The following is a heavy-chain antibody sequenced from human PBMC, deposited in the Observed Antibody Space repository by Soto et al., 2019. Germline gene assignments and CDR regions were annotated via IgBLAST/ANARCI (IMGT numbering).Heavy chain of an antibody. CDR3: ARGGGFSPYYYNLDV. V-gene: IGHV1-46*02. D-gene: IGHD2-15*01. CDR1: GYTLNTYY. CDR2: INPRGGGT. J-gene: IGHJ6*02. Sequence: DSVKVSCKASGYTLNTYYMHWVRQAPGQGPEWMGIINPRGGGTTYAQNFQDRVTMTSDTSSSTVYMELSSLRSEDTAVYYCARGGGFSPYYYNLDVWGQGTTVTVSS.